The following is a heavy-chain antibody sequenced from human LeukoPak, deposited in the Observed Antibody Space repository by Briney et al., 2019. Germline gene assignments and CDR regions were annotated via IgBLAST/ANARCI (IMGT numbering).Heavy chain of an antibody. CDR3: ARGYGSGNYFGGPIRYYFDY. V-gene: IGHV4-31*03. Sequence: PSETLSLTCTVSGDSITSGGYYWSWIRQRPGKGLEYIGYVYHSGTTYNTPSLWGRVTISLDTSEKQFSLNLTSVTAADTAVYYCARGYGSGNYFGGPIRYYFDYWGQGILVTVSS. CDR2: VYHSGTT. CDR1: GDSITSGGYY. J-gene: IGHJ4*02. D-gene: IGHD3-10*01.